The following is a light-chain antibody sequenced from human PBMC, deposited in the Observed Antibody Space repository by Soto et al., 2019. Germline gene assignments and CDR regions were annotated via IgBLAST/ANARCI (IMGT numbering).Light chain of an antibody. CDR1: QSISNW. J-gene: IGKJ4*01. CDR3: HQYKTYPLT. CDR2: GAS. V-gene: IGKV1-5*03. Sequence: DIQMTQSPSTLSASVGDRVTFTCRASQSISNWLAWYQQKPGKTPKVVIYGASSLQSGVPSRFSGRGSGTEFTLTISSLQPDDFATYYCHQYKTYPLTFGGGTRVE.